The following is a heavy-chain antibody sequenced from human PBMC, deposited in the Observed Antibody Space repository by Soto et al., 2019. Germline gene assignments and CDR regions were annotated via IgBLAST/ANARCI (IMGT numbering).Heavy chain of an antibody. CDR2: ISYDGSNT. CDR3: AKEGGLSGSYYISSSYYFDY. CDR1: GFTFSSYV. J-gene: IGHJ4*02. V-gene: IGHV3-30*18. Sequence: GGSLRLSCVASGFTFSSYVMHWVRQAPGKGLECVAIISYDGSNTYYADSVKGRFTISRDNSKNTLYLQMNSLRAEDTSVYYCAKEGGLSGSYYISSSYYFDYWGQGTLVTVSS. D-gene: IGHD1-26*01.